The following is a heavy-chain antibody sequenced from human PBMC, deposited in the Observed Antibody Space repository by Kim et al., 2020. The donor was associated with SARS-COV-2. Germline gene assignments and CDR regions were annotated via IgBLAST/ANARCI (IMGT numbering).Heavy chain of an antibody. CDR3: ARANRDYGDYFDY. CDR2: INHSGST. J-gene: IGHJ4*02. Sequence: SETLSLTCAVYGGSFSGYYWSWIRQPPGKGLEWIGEINHSGSTNYNPSLKSRVTISVDTSKNQFSLKLSSVTAADTAVYYCARANRDYGDYFDYWSQGTL. V-gene: IGHV4-34*01. CDR1: GGSFSGYY. D-gene: IGHD4-17*01.